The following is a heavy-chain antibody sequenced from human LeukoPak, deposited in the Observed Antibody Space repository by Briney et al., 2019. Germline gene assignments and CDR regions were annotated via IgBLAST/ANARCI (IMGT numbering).Heavy chain of an antibody. Sequence: PSETLSLTCAVYGGSFSGYYWSWIRHPPGKGLEWIREINHSGSTNYNPSLKSRVTISVDTSKNQFSLKLSSVTAADTAVYYCARGVPASRYYYYYGMDVWGKGTTVTVSS. J-gene: IGHJ6*04. D-gene: IGHD2-15*01. V-gene: IGHV4-34*01. CDR1: GGSFSGYY. CDR2: INHSGST. CDR3: ARGVPASRYYYYYGMDV.